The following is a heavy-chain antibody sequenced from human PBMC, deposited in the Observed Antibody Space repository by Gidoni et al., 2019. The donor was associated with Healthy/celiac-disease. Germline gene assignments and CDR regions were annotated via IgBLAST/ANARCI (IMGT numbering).Heavy chain of an antibody. CDR1: GFTFSSYA. CDR2: ISYDGSNK. V-gene: IGHV3-30-3*01. J-gene: IGHJ4*02. D-gene: IGHD3-22*01. Sequence: QVQLVESGGGVVQPGRSLRLSCAATGFTFSSYAMHWVRQAPGKGLEWVAVISYDGSNKYYADSVKCRFTISRDNSKNTLYLQMNSLRAEDTAVYYCARGMSSGYYFDYWGQGTLVTVSS. CDR3: ARGMSSGYYFDY.